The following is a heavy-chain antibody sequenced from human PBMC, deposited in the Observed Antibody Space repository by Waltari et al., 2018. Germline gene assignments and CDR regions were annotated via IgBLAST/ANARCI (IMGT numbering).Heavy chain of an antibody. V-gene: IGHV1-2*02. Sequence: QVQLVQSGAEVKKPGASVKVSCKASGYTFTGYYMHWVRQAPGQGLEWMGWINPNSGGTNYAQKFQGRVTMTRDTSISTAYMELSRLRSDDTAVYYCAREPFMATIEGYFDYWGQGTLVTVSS. CDR3: AREPFMATIEGYFDY. J-gene: IGHJ4*02. CDR2: INPNSGGT. D-gene: IGHD5-12*01. CDR1: GYTFTGYY.